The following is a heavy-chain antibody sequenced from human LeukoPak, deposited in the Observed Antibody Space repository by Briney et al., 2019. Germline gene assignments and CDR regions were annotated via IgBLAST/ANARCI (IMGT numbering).Heavy chain of an antibody. D-gene: IGHD6-13*01. CDR3: ARQSLAASGLDS. CDR1: GFTFSAYN. V-gene: IGHV3-30*04. CDR2: VKDDGSYT. J-gene: IGHJ4*02. Sequence: GGSLRLSCAVSGFTFSAYNMHWVRQAPGKGLDWVAVVKDDGSYTSYAASVKGRFTISRDKSRNTVVLQMNSLSVDDTAIYYCARQSLAASGLDSWGQGMLVTVSS.